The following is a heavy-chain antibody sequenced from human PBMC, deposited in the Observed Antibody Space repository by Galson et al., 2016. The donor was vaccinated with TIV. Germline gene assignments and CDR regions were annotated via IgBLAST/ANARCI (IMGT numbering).Heavy chain of an antibody. CDR3: ARDQDSGAYLDL. J-gene: IGHJ6*02. D-gene: IGHD2-15*01. CDR1: GGSFSSNGIF. CDR2: IYHSGST. Sequence: TLSLTCTVSGGSFSSNGIFWSWIRQHPGKGLEWIGYIYHSGSTHYNPSLKSRVAMSVDTSKNQFSLTLTSVTAADTAVYYCARDQDSGAYLDLWGRGTSVIVSS. V-gene: IGHV4-31*03.